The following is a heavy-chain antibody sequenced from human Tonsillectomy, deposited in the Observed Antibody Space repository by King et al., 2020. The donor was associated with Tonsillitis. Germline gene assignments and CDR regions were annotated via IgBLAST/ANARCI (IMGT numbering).Heavy chain of an antibody. CDR1: GFTFSSYW. D-gene: IGHD1-26*01. V-gene: IGHV3-7*01. CDR3: ARDLRGSYSRGDY. Sequence: DVQLVESGGGLVQPGGSLRLSCAASGFTFSSYWMSWVRQAPGKGLEWVANIKQDGSEKYYVDSVKGRFTISRDNAKNSLYLQMNSLRAEDTAVYYCARDLRGSYSRGDYWGQGTLVTVSS. J-gene: IGHJ4*02. CDR2: IKQDGSEK.